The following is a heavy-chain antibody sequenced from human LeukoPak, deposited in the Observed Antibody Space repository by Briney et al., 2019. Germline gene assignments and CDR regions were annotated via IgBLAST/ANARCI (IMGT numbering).Heavy chain of an antibody. V-gene: IGHV3-9*01. Sequence: PGGSLRLSCAASGFTFDDYAMHWVRQAPGKGLEWVSGISWNSGSIGYADSVKGRFTISRGNAKNSLYLQMNSLRAEDTALYYCAKDLYYYDSSGSDYWGQGTLVTVSS. CDR3: AKDLYYYDSSGSDY. J-gene: IGHJ4*02. CDR1: GFTFDDYA. D-gene: IGHD3-22*01. CDR2: ISWNSGSI.